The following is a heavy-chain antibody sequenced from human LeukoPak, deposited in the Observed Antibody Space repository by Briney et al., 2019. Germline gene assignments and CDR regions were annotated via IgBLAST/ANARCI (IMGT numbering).Heavy chain of an antibody. D-gene: IGHD1-14*01. Sequence: GASLKTSCRGSGYSFTSYWHGWGRQMPGKGVEWRGIIYPCCSDNRYSPSLQGPVPISADKSIRHAFLQWSHLKAPDPALYYLWRREATGYNWFDPWGQGTLVTVSS. CDR3: WRREATGYNWFDP. J-gene: IGHJ5*02. CDR1: GYSFTSYW. V-gene: IGHV5-51*01. CDR2: IYPCCSDN.